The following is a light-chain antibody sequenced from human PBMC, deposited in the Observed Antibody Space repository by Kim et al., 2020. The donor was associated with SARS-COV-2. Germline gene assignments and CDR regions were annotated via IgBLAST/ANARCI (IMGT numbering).Light chain of an antibody. CDR1: SLRSYH. V-gene: IGLV3-19*01. J-gene: IGLJ2*01. Sequence: SSELTQDPAVSVALGQTVRITCQGDSLRSYHPSWYQQKPGQAPLLVIYGINNRPSGISDRFSGSNSGNTASLTVTGAQAEDEADYYCSSRDSTGDLLVFGGGTQLTVL. CDR2: GIN. CDR3: SSRDSTGDLLV.